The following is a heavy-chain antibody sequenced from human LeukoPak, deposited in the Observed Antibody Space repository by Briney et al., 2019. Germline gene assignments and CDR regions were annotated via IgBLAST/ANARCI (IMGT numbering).Heavy chain of an antibody. J-gene: IGHJ4*02. D-gene: IGHD3-10*01. CDR1: GFTFSSYG. Sequence: PGGSLRLSCAASGFTFSSYGMHWVRQAPGKGLEWVAFIRYDGSNKYYADSVKGRFTISRDNSKNTLYLQMNSLRAEDTAVYYCAKDYSPLLLWFGEFDYWGQGTLVTVSS. V-gene: IGHV3-30*02. CDR3: AKDYSPLLLWFGEFDY. CDR2: IRYDGSNK.